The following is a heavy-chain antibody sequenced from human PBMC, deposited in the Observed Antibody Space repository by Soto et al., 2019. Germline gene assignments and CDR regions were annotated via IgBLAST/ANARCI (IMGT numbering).Heavy chain of an antibody. CDR1: GGSLSGYY. J-gene: IGHJ4*02. V-gene: IGHV4-34*01. Sequence: QVQLQQWGAGLLKPSETLSLNCAVYGGSLSGYYWSWIRQPPGKGLEWIGEIKDGGRTNYSPSLKSRATISSDTSNNQFSLRLYSVTAADTGVYYCARGQEGVVATHWDQGTLVTVSS. CDR2: IKDGGRT. CDR3: ARGQEGVVATH. D-gene: IGHD5-12*01.